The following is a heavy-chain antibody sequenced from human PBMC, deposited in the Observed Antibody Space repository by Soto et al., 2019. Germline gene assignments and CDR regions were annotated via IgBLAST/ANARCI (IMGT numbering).Heavy chain of an antibody. CDR1: GFSLSTSGVG. V-gene: IGHV2-5*01. D-gene: IGHD2-21*01. Sequence: QITLKESGPTLVKPTQTLTLTCTFSGFSLSTSGVGVGWIRQPPGKAPEWLGIIYWNDDKRYSPSLKTRVTITKDTSRTQMVLIMTSVEAHETATYYCAHDTSGWRWLPDVWGQGTTVTVSS. CDR3: AHDTSGWRWLPDV. CDR2: IYWNDDK. J-gene: IGHJ6*02.